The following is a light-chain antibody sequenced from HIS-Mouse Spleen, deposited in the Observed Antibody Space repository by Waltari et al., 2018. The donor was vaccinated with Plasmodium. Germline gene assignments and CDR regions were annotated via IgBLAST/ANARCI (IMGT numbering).Light chain of an antibody. CDR3: QQYNNWSFT. V-gene: IGKV3-15*01. Sequence: IVLTQSLATLSVSTGARATLSCRASQSVSSNLAWYQQKPGQAPRFLIYGASTRATGIPARFSGSGSGTEFTLTISSLQSEDFAGYYCQQYNNWSFTFGPGTKVDIK. J-gene: IGKJ3*01. CDR2: GAS. CDR1: QSVSSN.